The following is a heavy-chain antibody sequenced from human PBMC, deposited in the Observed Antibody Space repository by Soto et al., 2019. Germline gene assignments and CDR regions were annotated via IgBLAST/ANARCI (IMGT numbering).Heavy chain of an antibody. D-gene: IGHD3-3*01. Sequence: GASVKVSCKASGGTFSSYAISWVRQAPGQGLEWMGGIIPIFGTANYAQKFQGRATITADESTSTAYMELSSLRSEDTAVYYCARVKYLLEWSLDAFDIWGQGTMVTVSS. J-gene: IGHJ3*02. CDR3: ARVKYLLEWSLDAFDI. V-gene: IGHV1-69*13. CDR1: GGTFSSYA. CDR2: IIPIFGTA.